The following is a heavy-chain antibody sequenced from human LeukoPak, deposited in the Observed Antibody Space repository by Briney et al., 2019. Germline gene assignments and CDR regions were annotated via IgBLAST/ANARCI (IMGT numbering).Heavy chain of an antibody. V-gene: IGHV1-18*01. D-gene: IGHD5-24*01. Sequence: GASVKVSCKASGYTFTSYGISWVRQAPGQGLEWMGWISTYNGNTNYAQNFQGRVTMTTDTSTSTAYMELRSLRSDDTAVYYCARVMRRDAYNRPLDYWDQGTLVTVSS. CDR3: ARVMRRDAYNRPLDY. CDR2: ISTYNGNT. J-gene: IGHJ4*02. CDR1: GYTFTSYG.